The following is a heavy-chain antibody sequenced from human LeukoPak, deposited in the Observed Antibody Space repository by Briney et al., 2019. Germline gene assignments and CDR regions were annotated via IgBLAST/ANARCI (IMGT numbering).Heavy chain of an antibody. J-gene: IGHJ4*02. Sequence: ASVKVSCKASGYTFTSYGISWVRQAPGQGLEWMGWISAYNGNTSYAQKLQGRVTMTTNTSTSTAYMELRSLRSDDTAVYYCARGTSILTYYYDSSGYYYYFDYWGQGTLVTVSS. V-gene: IGHV1-18*01. CDR3: ARGTSILTYYYDSSGYYYYFDY. D-gene: IGHD3-22*01. CDR1: GYTFTSYG. CDR2: ISAYNGNT.